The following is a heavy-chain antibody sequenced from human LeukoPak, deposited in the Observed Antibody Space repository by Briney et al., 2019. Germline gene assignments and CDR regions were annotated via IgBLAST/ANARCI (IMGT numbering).Heavy chain of an antibody. V-gene: IGHV3-53*01. D-gene: IGHD5-24*01. CDR2: IYSGGST. CDR3: ARDHSGDGYNFDY. J-gene: IGHJ4*02. CDR1: GFTVSSNY. Sequence: GGSLRLSCAASGFTVSSNYMSWVRQAPGKGPEWVSVIYSGGSTYYADSVKGRFTISRDNSKNTLYLQMNSLRAEDTAVYYCARDHSGDGYNFDYWGQGTLVTVSS.